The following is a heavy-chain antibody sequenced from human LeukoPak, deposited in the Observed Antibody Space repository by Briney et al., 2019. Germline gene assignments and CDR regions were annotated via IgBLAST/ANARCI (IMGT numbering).Heavy chain of an antibody. CDR1: GFSFSSYW. Sequence: PGGPLRLSCAASGFSFSSYWRHWVRQAPGKGLVWVSRINSDGSSTSYADSVKGRVTISRDNAKNTLYLQMNNLRPEDTAVYYCARPHYYDSSGYYPYYYYYGMDVWGQGTTVTVSS. CDR2: INSDGSST. V-gene: IGHV3-74*01. J-gene: IGHJ6*02. D-gene: IGHD3-22*01. CDR3: ARPHYYDSSGYYPYYYYYGMDV.